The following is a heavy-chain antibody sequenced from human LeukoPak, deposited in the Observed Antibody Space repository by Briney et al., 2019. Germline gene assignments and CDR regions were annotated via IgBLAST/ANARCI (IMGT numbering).Heavy chain of an antibody. D-gene: IGHD4-11*01. V-gene: IGHV5-51*01. J-gene: IGHJ4*02. CDR1: GYSFSNYW. CDR3: ARAPTSVSNPYYFDY. Sequence: GESLKISCKASGYSFSNYWIGWVRQMPGKGLEWMGIIYPGDSDTRYSPSFQGQVTISADKSITTGYLQWSILKASDTAMYYCARAPTSVSNPYYFDYWGQGALDTVSS. CDR2: IYPGDSDT.